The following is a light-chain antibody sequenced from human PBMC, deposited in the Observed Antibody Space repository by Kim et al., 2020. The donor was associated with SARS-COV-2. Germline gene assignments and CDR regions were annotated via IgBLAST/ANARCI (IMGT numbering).Light chain of an antibody. Sequence: EIVMTQSPATLSVSPGDSVTLTCRASQSISNKLAWYQQKPGQAPRLLMYDASTRATAFPAGFSGSGSGTEFTLTISNLQSEDFAVYACHQYYTRRRTFGQGTKADIK. CDR3: HQYYTRRRT. CDR1: QSISNK. V-gene: IGKV3-15*01. CDR2: DAS. J-gene: IGKJ1*01.